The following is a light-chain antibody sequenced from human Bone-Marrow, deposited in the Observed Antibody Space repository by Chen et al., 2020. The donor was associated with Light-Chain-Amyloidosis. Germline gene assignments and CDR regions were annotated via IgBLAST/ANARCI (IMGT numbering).Light chain of an antibody. V-gene: IGLV2-14*01. CDR2: EVT. Sequence: SALTQPPSVSGSPGQSIPLSCTGTSSALGGDNHVSWFQHHPNKAPKLIIYEVTNRPSWVPDRFSGSRSDNTASLTISGLQTEDEADDFCSSYTITNTLVFGGGTRVTVL. CDR1: SSALGGDNH. CDR3: SSYTITNTLV. J-gene: IGLJ1*01.